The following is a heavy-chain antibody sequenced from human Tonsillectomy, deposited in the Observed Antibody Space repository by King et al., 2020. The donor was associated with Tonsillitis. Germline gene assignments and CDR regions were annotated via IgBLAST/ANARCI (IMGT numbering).Heavy chain of an antibody. V-gene: IGHV4-31*03. CDR3: ARERDYCSSTSCYFMDY. Sequence: VQLQESGPGLVKPSQTLSLTCTVSGGSISGSHYFWSWIRQHPGKGLEWIGYIYYSGNTFYNPSLKSRLTISVDTSKSQFSLKLSSVTAADTAVYYCARERDYCSSTSCYFMDYWGQGTLVTVSS. J-gene: IGHJ4*02. D-gene: IGHD2-2*01. CDR1: GGSISGSHYF. CDR2: IYYSGNT.